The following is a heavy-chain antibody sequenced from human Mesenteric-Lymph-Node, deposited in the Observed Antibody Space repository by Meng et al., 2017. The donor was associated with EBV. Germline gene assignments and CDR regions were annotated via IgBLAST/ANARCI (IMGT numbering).Heavy chain of an antibody. V-gene: IGHV4-4*02. CDR2: TYHSGSS. J-gene: IGHJ4*02. CDR3: ARGLGGSGKYHFDF. Sequence: QLQASGPGLGKPSGTLSLTCAVSGGSIYESHWWSWVRQPPGKGLEWIGETYHSGSSNYSPSLKSRVSMSVDNSKNQFSLTLHSVTAADTAVYYCARGLGGSGKYHFDFWGPGILVTVSS. D-gene: IGHD3-10*01. CDR1: GGSIYESHW.